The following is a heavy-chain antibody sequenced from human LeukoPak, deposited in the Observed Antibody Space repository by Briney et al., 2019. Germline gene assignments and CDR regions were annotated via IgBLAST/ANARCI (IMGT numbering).Heavy chain of an antibody. CDR1: GFTFTNYG. CDR2: ISGSGGST. CDR3: AKAIVGATYYFDY. Sequence: GGSLRLSCAASGFTFTNYGMSWVRQAPGKGLEWVSSISGSGGSTYYADSVKGRFTISRDNSKNTLYLQMNSLRAEDTAVYYCAKAIVGATYYFDYWGQGTLVTVSS. J-gene: IGHJ4*02. V-gene: IGHV3-23*01. D-gene: IGHD1-26*01.